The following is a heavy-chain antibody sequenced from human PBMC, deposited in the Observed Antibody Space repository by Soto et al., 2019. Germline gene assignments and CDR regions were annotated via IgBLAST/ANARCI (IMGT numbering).Heavy chain of an antibody. Sequence: EVQPVESGGGSVQPGGSLRLSCAASGFTFSTFSRNWVRQAPGRGLEWISYISGGGRPISYADSVKGRFTISRDNAKNSLYLQMDSLTDEDTAVYYCARDLGWAFDSWGQGTLVTVSS. CDR1: GFTFSTFS. V-gene: IGHV3-48*02. D-gene: IGHD6-19*01. CDR3: ARDLGWAFDS. J-gene: IGHJ4*02. CDR2: ISGGGRPI.